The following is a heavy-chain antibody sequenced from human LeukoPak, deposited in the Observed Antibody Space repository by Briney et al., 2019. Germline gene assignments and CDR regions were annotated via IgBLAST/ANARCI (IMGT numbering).Heavy chain of an antibody. CDR1: GFTFSSYW. CDR2: IKQDGSEK. Sequence: GGSLRLSCAASGFTFSSYWMNWVRQAPGKGLEWVANIKQDGSEKYYVDSVKGRFTISRDNAKNSLYLQMNSLTAEDTAVYYCARIGLYSSWYFDYWGQGTLVTVSS. V-gene: IGHV3-7*01. J-gene: IGHJ4*02. D-gene: IGHD6-6*01. CDR3: ARIGLYSSWYFDY.